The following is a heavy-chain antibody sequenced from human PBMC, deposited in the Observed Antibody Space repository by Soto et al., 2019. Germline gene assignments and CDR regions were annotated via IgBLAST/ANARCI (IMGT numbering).Heavy chain of an antibody. Sequence: EVQLLESGGGLVQTGGSLRLSCAASGFTFSTYALSWVRQAPGKGLECVSTISGSGGNTYYADSVKGRFTISRDNSKNTLYLQMNSLRAEDTAVYYCAKDAALGYWGQGTLVTVSS. CDR3: AKDAALGY. D-gene: IGHD3-16*01. V-gene: IGHV3-23*01. CDR1: GFTFSTYA. CDR2: ISGSGGNT. J-gene: IGHJ4*02.